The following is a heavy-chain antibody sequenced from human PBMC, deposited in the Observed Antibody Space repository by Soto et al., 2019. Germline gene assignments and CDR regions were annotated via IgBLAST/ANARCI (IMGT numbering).Heavy chain of an antibody. D-gene: IGHD3-10*01. CDR1: GGSITSYH. V-gene: IGHV4-59*08. CDR2: LYYSGSS. CDR3: ARHGGITMIRGVLTTFDI. Sequence: SETLSLSCTVSGGSITSYHWSWIRQPPGKGLEWIGCLYYSGSSNYKPSLKGRFTISVDTSKNQIALNLNSVTAADTAVYYCARHGGITMIRGVLTTFDIWGQGTVVTVSS. J-gene: IGHJ3*02.